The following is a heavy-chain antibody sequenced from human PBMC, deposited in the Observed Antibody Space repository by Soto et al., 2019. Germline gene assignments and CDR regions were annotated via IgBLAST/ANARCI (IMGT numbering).Heavy chain of an antibody. J-gene: IGHJ3*02. CDR3: VREPRYCSGGSCSIMGDAFDI. D-gene: IGHD2-15*01. CDR1: GFTVTDIY. Sequence: GGSLRLSCVASGFTVTDIYMNWVRQAPGKGLEWVSVICNEFTDYADSVRGRFSISTDSSKNALYLQMNSLRAEDSAVYYCVREPRYCSGGSCSIMGDAFDIWGQGTMVTVSS. CDR2: ICNEFT. V-gene: IGHV3-66*01.